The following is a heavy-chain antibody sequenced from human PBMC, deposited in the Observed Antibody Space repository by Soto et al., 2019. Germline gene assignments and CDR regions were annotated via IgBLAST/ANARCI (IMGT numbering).Heavy chain of an antibody. CDR3: ARNQDIVVVPAAYYYYGMDV. V-gene: IGHV1-18*01. Sequence: GVPAKVSSKASRYTFTIDRISWGRKAPGQGLEWMGWISAYNGNTNYAQKLQGRVTMTTDTSTSTAYRELRSLRSDDTAVYYCARNQDIVVVPAAYYYYGMDVWGQGTTVTVSS. CDR1: RYTFTIDR. J-gene: IGHJ6*02. D-gene: IGHD2-2*01. CDR2: ISAYNGNT.